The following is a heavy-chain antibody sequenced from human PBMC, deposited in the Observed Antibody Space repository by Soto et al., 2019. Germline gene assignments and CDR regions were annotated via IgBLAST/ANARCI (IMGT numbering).Heavy chain of an antibody. V-gene: IGHV3-23*01. D-gene: IGHD3-10*01. CDR3: AKVGGEGLWFGELSKYYYYYYGMDV. J-gene: IGHJ6*02. CDR1: GFTFSSYA. Sequence: PGGSLRLSCAASGFTFSSYAMSWVRQAPGKGLEWVSAISGSGGSTYYADSVKGRFTISRDNSKNTLYLQMNSLRAEDTAVYYCAKVGGEGLWFGELSKYYYYYYGMDVWGQGTTVTVSS. CDR2: ISGSGGST.